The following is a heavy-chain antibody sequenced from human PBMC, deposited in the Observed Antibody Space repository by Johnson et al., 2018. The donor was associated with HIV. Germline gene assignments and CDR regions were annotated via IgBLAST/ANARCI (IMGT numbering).Heavy chain of an antibody. CDR2: VTWASADI. CDR3: ARGREDF. J-gene: IGHJ3*01. V-gene: IGHV3-9*01. D-gene: IGHD1-26*01. Sequence: VQLVDSGGGLVEPGRSLRLSCAFDDYVMHWVRQAPGMGPECVSGVTWASADIDYGDSVKGRFTIARDNGKNSLSLQMNTLRAEDTAVYFCARGREDFWGQGTMVTVSS. CDR1: FDDYV.